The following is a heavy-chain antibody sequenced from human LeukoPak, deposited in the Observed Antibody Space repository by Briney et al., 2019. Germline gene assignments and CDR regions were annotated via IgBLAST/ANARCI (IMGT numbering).Heavy chain of an antibody. CDR3: ARDKSTTHYYYYYMDV. Sequence: ASVKVSCKASGYTFTGYYMHWVRQAPGQGLEWMGWINPNSGGTNYAQKFQGRVTMTRDTSISTAYMELSRLRSDDTAVYYCARDKSTTHYYYYYMDVWGKGTTVTVS. J-gene: IGHJ6*03. CDR2: INPNSGGT. V-gene: IGHV1-2*02. D-gene: IGHD1-7*01. CDR1: GYTFTGYY.